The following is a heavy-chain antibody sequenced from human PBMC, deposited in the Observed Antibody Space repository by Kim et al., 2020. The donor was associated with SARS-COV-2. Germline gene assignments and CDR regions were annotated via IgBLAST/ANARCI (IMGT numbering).Heavy chain of an antibody. Sequence: ASVKVSCKASGYTFTSYYMHWVRQAPGQGLEWMGIINPSGGSTSYAQKFQGRVTMTRDTSTSTVYMELSSLRSEDTAVYYCARDRYCGGDCYSGFDYWGQGTLVTVSS. D-gene: IGHD2-21*02. V-gene: IGHV1-46*01. CDR1: GYTFTSYY. CDR2: INPSGGST. CDR3: ARDRYCGGDCYSGFDY. J-gene: IGHJ4*02.